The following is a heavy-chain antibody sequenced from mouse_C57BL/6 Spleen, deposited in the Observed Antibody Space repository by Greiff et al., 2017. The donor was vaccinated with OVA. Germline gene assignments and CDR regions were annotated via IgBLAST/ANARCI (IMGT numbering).Heavy chain of an antibody. Sequence: VKLKQPGTELVKPGASVKLSCKASGYTFTSYWMHWVKQRPGQGLEWIGNINPSNGGTNYNEKFKSKATLTVDKSSSTAYMQLSSLTSEDSAVYYCARYYYGYYYAMDYWGQGTSVTVSS. D-gene: IGHD1-1*01. CDR2: INPSNGGT. CDR1: GYTFTSYW. V-gene: IGHV1-53*01. CDR3: ARYYYGYYYAMDY. J-gene: IGHJ4*01.